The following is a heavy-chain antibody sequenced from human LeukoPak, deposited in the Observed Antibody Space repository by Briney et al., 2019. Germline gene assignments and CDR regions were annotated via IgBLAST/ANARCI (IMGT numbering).Heavy chain of an antibody. CDR1: GGSIGRGSYY. Sequence: SETLSLTCSVSGGSIGRGSYYWGWIRQSPGKGLEWIGSIYYSGSTNYNPSLKSRVTISVETSKNQFSLKLSSVTAADTAVYYCARVAAKTVDYWGQGTLVTVSS. CDR2: IYYSGST. CDR3: ARVAAKTVDY. D-gene: IGHD2-15*01. J-gene: IGHJ4*02. V-gene: IGHV4-39*07.